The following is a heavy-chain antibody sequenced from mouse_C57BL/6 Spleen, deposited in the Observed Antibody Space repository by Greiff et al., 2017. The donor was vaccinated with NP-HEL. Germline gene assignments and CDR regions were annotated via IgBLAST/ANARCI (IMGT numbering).Heavy chain of an antibody. CDR1: GYTFTSYW. CDR3: AISSEGYFDY. J-gene: IGHJ2*01. Sequence: QVQLQQPGAELVKPGASVKVSCKASGYTFTSYWMHWVQQRPGQGLEWIGRIHPSDSDTNSNQKFKGKATLTVDKSSSTAYMKLSSLTAEDSAVYYGAISSEGYFDYWGQGTTLTVSS. V-gene: IGHV1-74*01. CDR2: IHPSDSDT. D-gene: IGHD3-2*02.